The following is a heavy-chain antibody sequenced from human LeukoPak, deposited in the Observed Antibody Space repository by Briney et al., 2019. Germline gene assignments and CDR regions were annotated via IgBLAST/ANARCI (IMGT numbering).Heavy chain of an antibody. Sequence: ASVKVSCKASGGTFSSYAISWVRQAPGQGLEWMGGIIPIFGTANYAQKFQGRVTITRDTSASTAYMELSSLRSEDTAVYYCARDYYDSSGYYYEFDYWGQGTLVTVSS. CDR1: GGTFSSYA. CDR2: IIPIFGTA. J-gene: IGHJ4*02. V-gene: IGHV1-69*05. D-gene: IGHD3-22*01. CDR3: ARDYYDSSGYYYEFDY.